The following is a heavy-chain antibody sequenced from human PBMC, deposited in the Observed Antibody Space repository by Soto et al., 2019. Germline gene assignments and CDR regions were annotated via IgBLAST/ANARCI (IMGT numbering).Heavy chain of an antibody. V-gene: IGHV3-11*01. Sequence: GGSLRLSCAASGFTFSDYYMTWIRQAPGKGLEWVSYISSSGSSIYYADSVKGRFTISRDNAKNSLYLLMNSLRAEDTAVYFCARASTIAAADTNYYYYGMDVWGQGTTGTV. D-gene: IGHD6-13*01. J-gene: IGHJ6*02. CDR2: ISSSGSSI. CDR3: ARASTIAAADTNYYYYGMDV. CDR1: GFTFSDYY.